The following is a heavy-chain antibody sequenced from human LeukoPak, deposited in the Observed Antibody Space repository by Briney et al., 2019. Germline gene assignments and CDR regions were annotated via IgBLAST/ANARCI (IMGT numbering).Heavy chain of an antibody. J-gene: IGHJ4*02. V-gene: IGHV3-7*01. CDR2: IKQDGSEN. CDR3: ARDKLQGATLFDY. CDR1: GFTFSSYA. D-gene: IGHD1-26*01. Sequence: GGSLRLSCAASGFTFSSYAMSWVRQAPGKGLEWVANIKQDGSENYYVDSVKGRFTISRDNAKNSLFLQMNSLRAEDTAVYHCARDKLQGATLFDYWGQGTLVTVSS.